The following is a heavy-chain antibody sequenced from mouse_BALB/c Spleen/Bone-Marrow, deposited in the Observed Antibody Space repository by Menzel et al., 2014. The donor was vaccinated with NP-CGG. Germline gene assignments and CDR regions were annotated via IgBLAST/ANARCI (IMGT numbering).Heavy chain of an antibody. J-gene: IGHJ4*01. CDR1: GYTFTSYW. CDR3: ARGDYGSSYDYAMDY. V-gene: IGHV1-87*01. CDR2: IYPGDGDT. Sequence: VQLQESGAELARPGASVKLSCKASGYTFTSYWMQWVKQRPGQGLEWIGAIYPGDGDTRYTQKFKGKATLTADKSSSTAYMQLSSLASEDSAVYYCARGDYGSSYDYAMDYRGQGTSVPVSS. D-gene: IGHD1-1*01.